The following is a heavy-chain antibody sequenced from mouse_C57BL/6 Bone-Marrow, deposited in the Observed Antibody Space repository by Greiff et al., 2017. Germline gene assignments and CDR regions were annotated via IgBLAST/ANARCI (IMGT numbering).Heavy chain of an antibody. V-gene: IGHV14-2*01. CDR1: GFNIKDYY. CDR3: TRSLIYYGTNY. J-gene: IGHJ2*01. D-gene: IGHD1-1*01. CDR2: IDPEDGET. Sequence: EVKLMESGAELVKPGASVKLSCTASGFNIKDYYIHWVKQRTEQGLEWIGRIDPEDGETKYAPKFQDKANITAYTSSNTAYLQLNSLTSEDTAVYYCTRSLIYYGTNYWGQGTTLTVSS.